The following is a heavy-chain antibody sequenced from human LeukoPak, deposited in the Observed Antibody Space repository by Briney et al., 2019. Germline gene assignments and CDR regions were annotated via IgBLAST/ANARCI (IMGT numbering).Heavy chain of an antibody. D-gene: IGHD3-22*01. CDR3: ARGGYYYDSSGYYSFDY. CDR2: IYTRGST. CDR1: GGSITSGSYY. Sequence: SQTLSLTCTVSGGSITSGSYYWSWIRQPAGKGLEWIGRIYTRGSTNYNPSLKSRVTLSVDTSKNQFSLKLSSVTAADTAVYYCARGGYYYDSSGYYSFDYWGQGPLVTVSS. V-gene: IGHV4-61*02. J-gene: IGHJ4*02.